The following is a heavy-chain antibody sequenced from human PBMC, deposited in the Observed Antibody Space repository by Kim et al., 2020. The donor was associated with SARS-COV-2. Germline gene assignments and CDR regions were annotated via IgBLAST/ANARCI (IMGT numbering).Heavy chain of an antibody. Sequence: YAQKFQGRVTINADKSTSTAYMELSSLRSEDTAVYYCARGTSSSWSLFDYWGQGTLVTVSS. CDR3: ARGTSSSWSLFDY. J-gene: IGHJ4*02. D-gene: IGHD6-13*01. V-gene: IGHV1-69*04.